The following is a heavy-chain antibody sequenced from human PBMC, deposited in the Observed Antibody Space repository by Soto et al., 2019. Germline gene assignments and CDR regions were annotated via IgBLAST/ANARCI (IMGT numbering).Heavy chain of an antibody. J-gene: IGHJ3*02. Sequence: GGSLRLSCAASGFTFNDYGMSWVRQAPGKGPEWVSSVNWNGADTGYADSVKGRFTISRDNAKKFLYLQMNSLRADDTALYHCARGHCSGGTCYSGAFDIWGQGTMVTVSS. CDR2: VNWNGADT. CDR3: ARGHCSGGTCYSGAFDI. D-gene: IGHD2-15*01. V-gene: IGHV3-20*01. CDR1: GFTFNDYG.